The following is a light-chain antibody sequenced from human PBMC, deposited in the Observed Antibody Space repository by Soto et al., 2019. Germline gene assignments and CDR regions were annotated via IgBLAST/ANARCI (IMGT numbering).Light chain of an antibody. J-gene: IGKJ5*01. CDR3: QQRSNWPPFT. CDR1: QTVSKNY. CDR2: AAS. Sequence: EIVLTQSPFTLSLSTGEGATLSCRASQTVSKNYLAWYQQKAGQAPRLVIYAASTRATGIPDRFSGSGSGTDFTLTISSLEPEDFAVYYCQQRSNWPPFTFGQGTRLEIK. V-gene: IGKV3D-20*02.